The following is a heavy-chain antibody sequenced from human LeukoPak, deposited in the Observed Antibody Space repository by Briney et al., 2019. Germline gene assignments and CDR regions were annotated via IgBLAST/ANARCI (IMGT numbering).Heavy chain of an antibody. V-gene: IGHV4-31*03. CDR1: GGSLSSGGYY. Sequence: SQTLSLTCTVSGGSLSSGGYYWSWIRQHPGTGLEWLGYIYYSGSTYYNPSLKSRVTISVDTSKNQFSLKLSSVTAADTAVYYCARENLLLWFGELRGYFDYWGQGTLVTVSS. J-gene: IGHJ4*02. D-gene: IGHD3-10*01. CDR2: IYYSGST. CDR3: ARENLLLWFGELRGYFDY.